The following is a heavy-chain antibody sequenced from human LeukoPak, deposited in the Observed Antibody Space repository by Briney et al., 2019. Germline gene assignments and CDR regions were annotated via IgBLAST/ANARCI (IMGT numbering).Heavy chain of an antibody. CDR1: GGSISSYY. D-gene: IGHD4-17*01. CDR3: ARRGADDYGDYGFDY. CDR2: IFYRGST. Sequence: PSETLSLTCTVSGGSISSYYWSWFRQPPGRGLEWFGYIFYRGSTNYNPALKSRVTISIDTSKNQFSLKLSSVTAADTAVYYCARRGADDYGDYGFDYWGQGTLVTVSS. J-gene: IGHJ4*02. V-gene: IGHV4-59*08.